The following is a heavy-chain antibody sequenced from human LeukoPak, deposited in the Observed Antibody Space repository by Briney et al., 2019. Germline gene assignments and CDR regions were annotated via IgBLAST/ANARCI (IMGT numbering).Heavy chain of an antibody. V-gene: IGHV3-15*01. J-gene: IGHJ2*01. Sequence: PGGSLRLSCAASGFTSSNAWMSWVREAPGKGLDWVGRIKSKTDGGTTDYVAIVKGRFSISRDDSKNTLYLQMSGLKTEDTAVYYCTTVVGSSSSWEWYFDLWGRGTLVTVSS. CDR2: IKSKTDGGTT. D-gene: IGHD2-2*01. CDR3: TTVVGSSSSWEWYFDL. CDR1: GFTSSNAW.